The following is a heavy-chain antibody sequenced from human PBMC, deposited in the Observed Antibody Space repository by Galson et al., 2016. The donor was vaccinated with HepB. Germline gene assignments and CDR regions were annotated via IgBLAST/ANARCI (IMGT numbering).Heavy chain of an antibody. J-gene: IGHJ5*02. Sequence: SVKVSCKASGYSFTSYGISWVRQAPGQGLEWMGWISAYNGDTNYAQKFQGRVTMTTDTSTSTAYMDLRSLRSDDTAVYYCARDGGIIVIPLAKDGWFDPWGQGTLVTVSS. V-gene: IGHV1-18*04. CDR2: ISAYNGDT. CDR3: ARDGGIIVIPLAKDGWFDP. D-gene: IGHD2-2*01. CDR1: GYSFTSYG.